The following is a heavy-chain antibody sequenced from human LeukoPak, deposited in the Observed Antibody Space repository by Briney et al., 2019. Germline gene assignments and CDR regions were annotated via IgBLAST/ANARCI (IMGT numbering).Heavy chain of an antibody. CDR3: ARDGEEGYNDY. V-gene: IGHV4-59*01. CDR1: GGSISSYY. Sequence: PSETLSLTCTVSGGSISSYYWSWIRQPPGKGLEWIGYIYYSGSTNYNPSLKSRVTISVDTSKNQFSLKLSSVTAADTAVYYCARDGEEGYNDYWGQGTLVTVSS. J-gene: IGHJ4*02. CDR2: IYYSGST. D-gene: IGHD5-24*01.